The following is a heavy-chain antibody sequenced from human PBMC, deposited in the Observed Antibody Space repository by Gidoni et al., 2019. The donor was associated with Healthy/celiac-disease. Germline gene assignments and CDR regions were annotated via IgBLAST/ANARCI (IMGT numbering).Heavy chain of an antibody. CDR1: GFTFSSYG. Sequence: QVQLVESGGGVVQPGRSLRLSCAASGFTFSSYGMHWVRQVPGKGLEWVAVIWYDGSNKYYADSVKGRFTISRDNSKNTLYLQMNSLRAEDTAVYYCARAGLEQWLDYFDYWGQGTLVTVSS. CDR2: IWYDGSNK. CDR3: ARAGLEQWLDYFDY. D-gene: IGHD6-19*01. J-gene: IGHJ4*02. V-gene: IGHV3-33*01.